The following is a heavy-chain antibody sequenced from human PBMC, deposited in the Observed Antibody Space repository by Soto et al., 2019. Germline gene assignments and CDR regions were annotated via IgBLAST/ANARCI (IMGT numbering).Heavy chain of an antibody. CDR3: ARRRLAVAVSPWFDP. J-gene: IGHJ5*02. V-gene: IGHV2-26*01. D-gene: IGHD3-9*01. CDR2: IDSSGEK. Sequence: QVTLKESGPVLVKPTETLTLRCTVSGLSITDSEMGVSWIRQSPGQPLEWLAHIDSSGEKSYRTFLKSRLAITQDNPKIQIVVPMKNMDPADAATFYCARRRLAVAVSPWFDPWGQGNPVAVSS. CDR1: GLSITDSEMG.